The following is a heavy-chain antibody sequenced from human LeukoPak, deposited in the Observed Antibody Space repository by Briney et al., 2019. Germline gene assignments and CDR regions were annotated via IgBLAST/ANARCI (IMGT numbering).Heavy chain of an antibody. J-gene: IGHJ4*02. CDR2: ISYDGSNK. D-gene: IGHD4-17*01. CDR3: AKDQVTTGFDY. Sequence: GGSLRLSCAASGFTFSSYGMHWVRQAPGKGLEWVAVISYDGSNKYYADSVKGRFTISRDNSKNTLYLQMNSLRVEDTAVYYCAKDQVTTGFDYWGQGTLVTVSS. CDR1: GFTFSSYG. V-gene: IGHV3-30*18.